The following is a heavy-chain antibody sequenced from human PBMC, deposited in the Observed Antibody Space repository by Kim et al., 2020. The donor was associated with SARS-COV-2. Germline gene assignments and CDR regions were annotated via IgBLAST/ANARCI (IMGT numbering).Heavy chain of an antibody. J-gene: IGHJ3*02. Sequence: GGSLRLSCAASGFTFGDYAMHWVRQAPGKGLEWVSGISWNSGSIGYADSVKGRFTISRDNAKISLYLQMNSLSAEDTALYYCAKAKYYYDSSGYFHPHAFDIWGQGTMVTVSS. CDR1: GFTFGDYA. CDR2: ISWNSGSI. V-gene: IGHV3-9*01. D-gene: IGHD3-22*01. CDR3: AKAKYYYDSSGYFHPHAFDI.